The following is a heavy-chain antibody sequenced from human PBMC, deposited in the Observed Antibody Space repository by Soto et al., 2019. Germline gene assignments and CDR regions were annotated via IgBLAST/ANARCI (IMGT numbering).Heavy chain of an antibody. J-gene: IGHJ6*02. D-gene: IGHD5-18*01. Sequence: GESLKISCKGSGYSFTSYWIGWVRQMPGKGLEWMGIIYPGDSDTRYSPSFQGQVTISADKSIRTAYLQWSSLNASDTAMYYCARRGTAMGNYYYYGMDVWGQGTTVTVSS. CDR1: GYSFTSYW. V-gene: IGHV5-51*01. CDR3: ARRGTAMGNYYYYGMDV. CDR2: IYPGDSDT.